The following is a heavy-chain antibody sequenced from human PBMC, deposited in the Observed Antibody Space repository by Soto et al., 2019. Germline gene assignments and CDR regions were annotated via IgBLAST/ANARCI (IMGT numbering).Heavy chain of an antibody. CDR2: IYYSGST. CDR3: ARDVYYGV. D-gene: IGHD3-16*01. CDR1: GGSISSYY. V-gene: IGHV4-59*01. J-gene: IGHJ6*04. Sequence: SETLSLTCTVSGGSISSYYWSWIRQPPGKGLEWIGYIYYSGSTNYIPSLKSRVTISVDTSKNQFSLKLSSVTAADTAVYYCARDVYYGVWGKGTTVTVSS.